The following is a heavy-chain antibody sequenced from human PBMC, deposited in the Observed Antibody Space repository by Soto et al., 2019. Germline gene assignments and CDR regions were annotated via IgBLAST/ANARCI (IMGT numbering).Heavy chain of an antibody. CDR3: ARGRYGDY. V-gene: IGHV1-18*01. CDR2: ISAHNGNT. CDR1: GYTFTSYG. J-gene: IGHJ4*02. D-gene: IGHD1-1*01. Sequence: QVHLVQSGAEVKKPGASVKVSCKASGYTFTSYGITWVRQAPGQGLEWMGWISAHNGNTDYARKPQGRVIVTRDTSTSTAYRELRSLRSDDTAVYYCARGRYGDYWGQGALVTVSS.